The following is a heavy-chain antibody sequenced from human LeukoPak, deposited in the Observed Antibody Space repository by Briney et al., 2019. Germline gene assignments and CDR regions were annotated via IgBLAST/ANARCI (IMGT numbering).Heavy chain of an antibody. J-gene: IGHJ6*02. CDR1: GYIFTNYD. V-gene: IGHV1-8*02. CDR2: MNPNSGNR. D-gene: IGHD3-16*02. Sequence: ASVKVSCKASGYIFTNYDINWVRQATGQGLEWMGWMNPNSGNRGYAQRFQGRITMTRNTSISTAYMELSSLRSEDTAVYDCARDNDYVGGSDRGSGYYYGMDVWGQGTTVTVSS. CDR3: ARDNDYVGGSDRGSGYYYGMDV.